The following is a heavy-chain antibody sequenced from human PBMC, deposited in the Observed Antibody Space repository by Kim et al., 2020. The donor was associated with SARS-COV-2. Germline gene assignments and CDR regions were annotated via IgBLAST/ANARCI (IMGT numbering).Heavy chain of an antibody. V-gene: IGHV3-23*01. D-gene: IGHD1-26*01. Sequence: ASGFTFSSSAVSWVRQAPGKGLQWVSTVSGSGGSTYYADSVRGRFTISKDNSMDTTYLQMNSLRVEDTAVYYCARYSGTYKMHDYWGQGTRVTVSS. CDR1: GFTFSSSA. CDR3: ARYSGTYKMHDY. J-gene: IGHJ4*02. CDR2: VSGSGGST.